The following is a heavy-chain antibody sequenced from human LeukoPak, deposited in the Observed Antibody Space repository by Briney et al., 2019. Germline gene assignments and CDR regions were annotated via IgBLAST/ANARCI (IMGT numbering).Heavy chain of an antibody. CDR3: AKSITMAPNYYYCMEV. CDR1: GVSITSYY. Sequence: KPSETLSLTCTVSGVSITSYYWSWFRQPAGKGLEWIGRIYSSGTPNYNPSFNSRVTLSMDTSKNHFTLKLTSVTAADTAVYYCAKSITMAPNYYYCMEVWGQGTTVTVSS. J-gene: IGHJ6*02. CDR2: IYSSGTP. D-gene: IGHD3-10*01. V-gene: IGHV4-4*07.